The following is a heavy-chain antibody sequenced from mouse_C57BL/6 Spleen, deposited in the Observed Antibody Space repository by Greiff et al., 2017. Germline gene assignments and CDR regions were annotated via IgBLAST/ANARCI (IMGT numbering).Heavy chain of an antibody. V-gene: IGHV1-42*01. CDR1: GYSFTGYY. J-gene: IGHJ1*03. CDR2: INPSTGGT. CDR3: ARRSDLYWYFDV. Sequence: VQLKESGPELVKPGASVKISCKASGYSFTGYYMNWVKQSPEKSLEWIGEINPSTGGTTYNQKFKAKATLTVDKSSSTAYMQLKSLTSEDSAVYYCARRSDLYWYFDVWGTGTTVTVSS.